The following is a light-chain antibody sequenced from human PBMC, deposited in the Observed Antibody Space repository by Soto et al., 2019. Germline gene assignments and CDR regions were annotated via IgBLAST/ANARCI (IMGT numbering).Light chain of an antibody. CDR3: GTRDSKLSGDWV. J-gene: IGLJ3*02. CDR2: DVS. V-gene: IGLV2-11*01. CDR1: SSDVGGYNY. Sequence: QSALTQPRSVSGSPGQSVTISCTGTSSDVGGYNYVSWYQQHPGKAPKLMIYDVSKRPSGVPDRFSGSKSGNTASLTISGLQAEDEADYYCGTRDSKLSGDWVFGGGTKLTVL.